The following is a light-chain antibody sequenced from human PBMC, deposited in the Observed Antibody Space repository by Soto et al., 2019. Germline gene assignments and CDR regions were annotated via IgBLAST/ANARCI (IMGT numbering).Light chain of an antibody. J-gene: IGKJ2*01. Sequence: EIVLTQSPDTLSLSPGEGATLSCRASHDVSVSLVWYRQRPGQSPRLLIHDASNRATGISARFSGSGSGTDFTLTIGSLEPEESALYYCQQRASWPYTSGQGTKMEIK. CDR3: QQRASWPYT. CDR1: HDVSVS. CDR2: DAS. V-gene: IGKV3-11*01.